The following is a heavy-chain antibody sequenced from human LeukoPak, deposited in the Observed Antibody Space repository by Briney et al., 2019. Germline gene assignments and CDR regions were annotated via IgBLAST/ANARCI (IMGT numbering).Heavy chain of an antibody. Sequence: GGSLRLSCAASGFTFSSYSMNWVRQAPGKGLEWVSSISSSSSYIFYADSVKGRFTISRDNAKNSLYLQMNSLRAEDTAVYYCARVDYYGSGSYYMIDYWGQGTLVTVSS. CDR2: ISSSSSYI. CDR1: GFTFSSYS. V-gene: IGHV3-21*01. CDR3: ARVDYYGSGSYYMIDY. D-gene: IGHD3-10*01. J-gene: IGHJ4*02.